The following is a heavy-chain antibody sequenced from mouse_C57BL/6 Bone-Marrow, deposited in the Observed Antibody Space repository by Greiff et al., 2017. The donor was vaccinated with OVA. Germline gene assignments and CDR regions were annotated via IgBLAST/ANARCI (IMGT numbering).Heavy chain of an antibody. V-gene: IGHV7-3*01. J-gene: IGHJ1*03. CDR1: GFTFTDYY. D-gene: IGHD2-1*01. CDR3: ARYEGYGNYDGYFDV. CDR2: IRNKANGYTT. Sequence: VQLKESGGGLVQPGGSLSLSCAASGFTFTDYYMSWVRQPPGKALEWLGFIRNKANGYTTEYSASVKGRFTISRDNSQSILYLQMNALRAEDSATYYCARYEGYGNYDGYFDVWGTGTTVTVSS.